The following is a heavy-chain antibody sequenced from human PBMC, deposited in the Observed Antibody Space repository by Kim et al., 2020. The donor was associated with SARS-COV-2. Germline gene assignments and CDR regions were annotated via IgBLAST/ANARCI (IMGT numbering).Heavy chain of an antibody. D-gene: IGHD3-10*01. J-gene: IGHJ4*02. CDR3: AREGSSGSFPDF. V-gene: IGHV3-30*03. Sequence: YDAGSVKGRFTISRDNFKNTVYLQMNSLREEDTALYYCAREGSSGSFPDFWGQGTLVTVSS.